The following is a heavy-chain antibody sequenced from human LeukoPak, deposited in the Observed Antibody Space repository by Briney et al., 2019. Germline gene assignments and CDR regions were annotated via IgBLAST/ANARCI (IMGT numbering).Heavy chain of an antibody. CDR1: GXSVNSRSYY. J-gene: IGHJ4*02. CDR2: IYYGGNT. V-gene: IGHV4-61*01. CDR3: ARDLGYSGSL. D-gene: IGHD5-12*01. Sequence: SETLSLTCTVSGXSVNSRSYYWNWIRQPPGKGLEWIGYIYYGGNTNYNPSLKSRVTISVDTSKNQFSLRLSSVTAADTAVYYCARDLGYSGSLWGQGTLVTVSS.